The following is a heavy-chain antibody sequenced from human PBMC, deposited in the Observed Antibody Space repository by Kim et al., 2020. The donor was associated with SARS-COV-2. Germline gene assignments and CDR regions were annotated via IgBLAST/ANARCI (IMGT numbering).Heavy chain of an antibody. CDR3: AGVALGSSSWYWFDP. CDR1: GFTFSDYY. J-gene: IGHJ5*02. CDR2: ISGSIDST. V-gene: IGHV3-11*05. D-gene: IGHD6-13*01. Sequence: GGSLRLSCAASGFTFSDYYMSWIRQAPGKGLEWLSYISGSIDSTKYADSVEGRFTISRDNAKNSLYLQMDSLSAEDTAVYYCAGVALGSSSWYWFDPWGPGTLVTVSS.